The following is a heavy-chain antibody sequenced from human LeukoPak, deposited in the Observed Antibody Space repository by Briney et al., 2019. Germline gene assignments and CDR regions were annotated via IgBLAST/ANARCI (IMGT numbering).Heavy chain of an antibody. Sequence: SETLSLTCTVSGGSISSYYWSWIRQPPGKGLEWIGYIYYSGSTNYNPSLKSRVTISVDTSKNQFSLKLSSVTAADTAVYYCARSSIAVAHDAFDIWGQGTMVPVSS. D-gene: IGHD6-19*01. CDR3: ARSSIAVAHDAFDI. CDR1: GGSISSYY. CDR2: IYYSGST. V-gene: IGHV4-59*01. J-gene: IGHJ3*02.